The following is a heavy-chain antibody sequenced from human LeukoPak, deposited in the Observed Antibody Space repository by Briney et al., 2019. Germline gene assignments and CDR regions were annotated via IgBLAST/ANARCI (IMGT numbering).Heavy chain of an antibody. CDR3: ARDEHQFYHSSTGRFDY. CDR2: IKQDASEE. V-gene: IGHV3-7*04. Sequence: GGSLRLSCAASGFTFSYYWMGWVRQAPGKGLEWVANIKQDASEEYYVDSVKGRFTISRDNAKNSLYLQMDSLRAEDTAVYYCARDEHQFYHSSTGRFDYWGQGALVTVSS. J-gene: IGHJ4*02. CDR1: GFTFSYYW. D-gene: IGHD2-8*02.